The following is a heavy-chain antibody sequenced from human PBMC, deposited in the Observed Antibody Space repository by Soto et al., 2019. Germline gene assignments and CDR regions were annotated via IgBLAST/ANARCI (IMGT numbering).Heavy chain of an antibody. CDR3: ARGDVGGYYGMAV. J-gene: IGHJ6*02. CDR2: ISAYNGNT. V-gene: IGHV1-18*01. Sequence: ASGKVSFKSSAYTFTSYGISWVREAPGQGLECMGWISAYNGNTNYAQKLQGRVTMTTDTSTSTAYMELRSLRSDDTAVYYCARGDVGGYYGMAVWRQGTTITAAS. CDR1: AYTFTSYG.